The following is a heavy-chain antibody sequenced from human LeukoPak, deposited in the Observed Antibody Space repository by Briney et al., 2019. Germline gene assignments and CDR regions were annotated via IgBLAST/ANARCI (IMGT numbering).Heavy chain of an antibody. V-gene: IGHV3-23*01. D-gene: IGHD3-22*01. CDR1: GFTFSSYA. J-gene: IGHJ5*02. Sequence: PGGSLRLSCAASGFTFSSYAMSWVRQAPGKGLEWVSAISGSGGSTYYADSVKGRFTISRDNSKNTLYLQMNSLRAEDTAVYYCAKDRLPQYYYDWWFDPWGQGTLVTVSS. CDR2: ISGSGGST. CDR3: AKDRLPQYYYDWWFDP.